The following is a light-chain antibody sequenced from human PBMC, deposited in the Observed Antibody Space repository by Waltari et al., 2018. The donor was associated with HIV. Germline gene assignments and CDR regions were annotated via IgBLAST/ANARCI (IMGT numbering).Light chain of an antibody. CDR2: HAS. Sequence: EIVMTQSPATLSVSPGETGTLSCRASQSVSGLLAWYQVKPGQSPRLLIYHASTRATGVPARFSGSGSETEFTLTISSLQSVDVAVYYCQQYENWPTFGQGTKVEIK. CDR3: QQYENWPT. J-gene: IGKJ1*01. V-gene: IGKV3-15*01. CDR1: QSVSGL.